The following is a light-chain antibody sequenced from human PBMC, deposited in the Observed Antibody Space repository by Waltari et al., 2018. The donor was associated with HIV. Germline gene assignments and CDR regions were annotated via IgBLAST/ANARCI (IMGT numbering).Light chain of an antibody. Sequence: QSALTQPASVSGSPGQSISISCTGTSSDVGDYYVSWYQHHPGKAPKVIIYEVSNRPSGVSNRFSGSKSGNTASLTISGLLPEDEADYFCSSYISSATPEFGGGTRLTVL. CDR2: EVS. CDR1: SSDVGDYY. CDR3: SSYISSATPE. J-gene: IGLJ3*02. V-gene: IGLV2-14*01.